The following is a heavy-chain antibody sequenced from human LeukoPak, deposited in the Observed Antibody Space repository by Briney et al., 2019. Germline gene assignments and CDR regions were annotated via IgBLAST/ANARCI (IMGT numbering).Heavy chain of an antibody. CDR1: DGSISSSSYY. J-gene: IGHJ4*02. D-gene: IGHD3-9*01. CDR3: ARGKYDILTGYYYHLDY. V-gene: IGHV4-39*01. Sequence: SETLSLTCTVSDGSISSSSYYWAWIRQPPEKGLEWIACLYYSGRIYYNPSLESRVTISLDTSKNQFSLKLSSVTAADTAVYFCARGKYDILTGYYYHLDYWGQGNLVTVSS. CDR2: LYYSGRI.